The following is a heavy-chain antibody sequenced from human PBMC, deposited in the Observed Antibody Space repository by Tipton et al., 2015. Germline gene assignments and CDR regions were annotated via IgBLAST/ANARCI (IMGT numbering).Heavy chain of an antibody. CDR1: GFTFDDYS. Sequence: SLRLSCAASGFTFDDYSMNWVRQAPGKGLEWVSSISSSGRHIYYTDSVKGRFTFSRDNAKNSLFLQMNSLRVEDTAVYYCARSGGYGWDYWGQGALVTVSS. V-gene: IGHV3-21*06. CDR3: ARSGGYGWDY. D-gene: IGHD5-12*01. CDR2: ISSSGRHI. J-gene: IGHJ4*02.